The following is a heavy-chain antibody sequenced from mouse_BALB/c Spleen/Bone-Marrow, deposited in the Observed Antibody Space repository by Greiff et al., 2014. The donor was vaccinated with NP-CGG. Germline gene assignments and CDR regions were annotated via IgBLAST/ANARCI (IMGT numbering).Heavy chain of an antibody. CDR2: INPSNGRT. D-gene: IGHD2-1*01. CDR3: ARYGNYDAMDY. CDR1: GYTFTSYW. V-gene: IGHV1S81*02. J-gene: IGHJ4*01. Sequence: QVQLQQSGAELVRSGASVKLPCKASGYTFTSYWMHWVKQRPGQGLEWIGEINPSNGRTNYNETFKSKATLTVDKSSTTAYMQLSSLTSDDSAVYYCARYGNYDAMDYWGQGTSVTVSS.